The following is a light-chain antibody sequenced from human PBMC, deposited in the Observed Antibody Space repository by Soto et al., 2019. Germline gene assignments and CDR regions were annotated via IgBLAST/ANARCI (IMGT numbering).Light chain of an antibody. J-gene: IGKJ2*01. Sequence: IVLTQSPGTLSLSPGERATLSCRASQSVSSKYLAWYQQKPGQAPRLLIYGASSRATGIPDRFSGSVSGTDFTLTISRLEPGDFAVYYCQQYDSPPPAYTFGPGTKVDIK. V-gene: IGKV3-20*01. CDR1: QSVSSKY. CDR3: QQYDSPPPAYT. CDR2: GAS.